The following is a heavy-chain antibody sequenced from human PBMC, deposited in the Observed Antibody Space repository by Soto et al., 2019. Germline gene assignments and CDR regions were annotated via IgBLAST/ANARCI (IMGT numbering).Heavy chain of an antibody. Sequence: GGSLRLSCAASGFTFSSYWMHWVRQAPGKGLVWVSRINSDGSSTSYADSVKGRFTISRDNAKNTLYLQMNSLSAGDTAVYYCEREIGIRLWVPVGYYYGMDVWGQGTTVTVSS. CDR2: INSDGSST. CDR1: GFTFSSYW. CDR3: EREIGIRLWVPVGYYYGMDV. J-gene: IGHJ6*02. D-gene: IGHD5-18*01. V-gene: IGHV3-74*01.